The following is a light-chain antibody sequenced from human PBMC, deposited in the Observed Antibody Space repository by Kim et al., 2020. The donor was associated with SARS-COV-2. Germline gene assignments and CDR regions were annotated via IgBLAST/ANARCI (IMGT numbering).Light chain of an antibody. CDR2: QDN. CDR3: QAWDSNTGV. Sequence: SYELTQPPSVSVSPGQTASITCSGDKLGDKFACWFQQKPGHSPVLVIYQDNKRPSGIPERFSGSNSGNTATLTISGTQAMDEADYYCQAWDSNTGVFGT. V-gene: IGLV3-1*01. J-gene: IGLJ1*01. CDR1: KLGDKF.